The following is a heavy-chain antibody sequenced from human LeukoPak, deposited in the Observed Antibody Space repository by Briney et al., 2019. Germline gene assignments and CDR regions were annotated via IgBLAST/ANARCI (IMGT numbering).Heavy chain of an antibody. V-gene: IGHV3-15*04. Sequence: GGSLRLSCAASGFPFSSAWMGWVRQAPGKGLEWVGRIESRTDGGTTDHAAPVKGRFTISRDDSENTVYLQMNSLKTEDTAVYYCITNTAPRMWGQGTLVTVSS. CDR2: IESRTDGGTT. CDR1: GFPFSSAW. CDR3: ITNTAPRM. D-gene: IGHD2-8*01. J-gene: IGHJ4*02.